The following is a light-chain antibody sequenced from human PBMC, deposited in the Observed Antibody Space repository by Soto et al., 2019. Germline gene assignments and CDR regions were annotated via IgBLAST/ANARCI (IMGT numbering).Light chain of an antibody. CDR2: KVS. J-gene: IGKJ4*01. V-gene: IGKV2-30*01. CDR1: QSLLYSDGETY. CDR3: QQYYSYPLT. Sequence: LVLTQSPLSQPVALGKPASFSCRSSQSLLYSDGETYLSWFQQRPGQSPRRLLYKVSNRDSWVPDRFSGRGSGTDFTLTISCLQSEDFATYYCQQYYSYPLTFGGGTKVDIK.